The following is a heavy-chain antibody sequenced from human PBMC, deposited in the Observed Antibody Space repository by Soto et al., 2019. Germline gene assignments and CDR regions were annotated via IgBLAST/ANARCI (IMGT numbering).Heavy chain of an antibody. J-gene: IGHJ5*02. CDR3: ARTYSSSSPYNWFDP. CDR1: GGSTSSYY. D-gene: IGHD6-6*01. Sequence: PSETLSLTCTVSGGSTSSYYWSWIRQPPGKGLEWIGYIYYSGSTNYNPSLKSRVTISVDTSKNQFSLQLSSVTAADTAVYYCARTYSSSSPYNWFDPWGQGTLVTVSS. CDR2: IYYSGST. V-gene: IGHV4-59*08.